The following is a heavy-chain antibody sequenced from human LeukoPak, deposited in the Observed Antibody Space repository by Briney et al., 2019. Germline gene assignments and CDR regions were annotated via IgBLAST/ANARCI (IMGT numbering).Heavy chain of an antibody. V-gene: IGHV4-39*01. CDR1: GGSISSSSYY. CDR2: IYYSGST. CDR3: ARVEVQDLSGPGGTLDY. Sequence: KPSETLSLTCTVSGGSISSSSYYWGWIRQPPGKGLEWIGSIYYSGSTYYNPSLKSRVTISVDTSKNQFSLKLSSVTAADTAVYYCARVEVQDLSGPGGTLDYWGQGTLVTVSS. D-gene: IGHD2-15*01. J-gene: IGHJ4*02.